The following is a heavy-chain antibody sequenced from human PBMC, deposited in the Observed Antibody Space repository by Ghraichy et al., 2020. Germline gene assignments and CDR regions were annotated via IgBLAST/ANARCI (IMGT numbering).Heavy chain of an antibody. Sequence: SETLSLTCSVSGGSIRSSVYYWSWIRQHPEKGLEWIGYIFSDGTTYYNPSLKSRLTISVDTSENHFSLKLSSVTAADTAVYYCARSPPYHTGGDYTGFFDHWGQGNLVTVSS. V-gene: IGHV4-31*03. CDR3: ARSPPYHTGGDYTGFFDH. CDR2: IFSDGTT. D-gene: IGHD2-21*01. CDR1: GGSIRSSVYY. J-gene: IGHJ4*02.